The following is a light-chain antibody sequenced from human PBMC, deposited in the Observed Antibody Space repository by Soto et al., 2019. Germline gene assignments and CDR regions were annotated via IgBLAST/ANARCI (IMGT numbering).Light chain of an antibody. CDR2: GNS. CDR3: QSYDSSLSGPVV. CDR1: SSHSGAPNN. J-gene: IGLJ2*01. V-gene: IGLV1-40*01. Sequence: QSVLTQPPSVSGAPGQSVTISCTGSSSHSGAPNNVHWYQQLPGTAPRLLIYGNSNRPSGVPDRFSGSKSVTAASLTITGLQAEDEADYYCQSYDSSLSGPVVFGGGTKLTVL.